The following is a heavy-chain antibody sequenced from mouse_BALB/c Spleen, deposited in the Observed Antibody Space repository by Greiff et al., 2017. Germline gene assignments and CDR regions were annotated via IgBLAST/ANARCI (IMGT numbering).Heavy chain of an antibody. J-gene: IGHJ4*01. CDR3: TRDQDYYAMDY. CDR1: GFTFSSYT. CDR2: ISSGGSYT. V-gene: IGHV5-6-4*01. D-gene: IGHD3-2*02. Sequence: EVKLQESGGGLVKPGGSLKLSCAASGFTFSSYTMSWVRQTPEKRLEWVATISSGGSYTYYPDSVKGRFTISRDNAKNTLYLQMSSLKSEDTAMYYCTRDQDYYAMDYWGQGTSVTVSS.